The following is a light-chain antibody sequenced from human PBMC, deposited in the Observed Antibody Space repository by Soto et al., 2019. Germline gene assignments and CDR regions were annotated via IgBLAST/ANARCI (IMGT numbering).Light chain of an antibody. CDR3: QQSYSTPPT. J-gene: IGKJ1*01. Sequence: DIQMTQSPSSLSASVGDRVTITCRASQSIRSYLNWYQQKPGKAPKLLIYAASSLQSGLPSRFSGSGSGTDFTLTISSLQPEDFATYYCQQSYSTPPTFGQGTKVDIK. CDR1: QSIRSY. V-gene: IGKV1-39*01. CDR2: AAS.